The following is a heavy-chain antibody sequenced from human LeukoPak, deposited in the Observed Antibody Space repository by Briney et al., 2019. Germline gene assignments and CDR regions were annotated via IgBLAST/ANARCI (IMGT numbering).Heavy chain of an antibody. CDR2: IYYTGTT. CDR1: GGSISSSSYY. V-gene: IGHV4-39*07. CDR3: ARDLLSSDSSSNAFDI. D-gene: IGHD2-2*01. Sequence: PSETLSLTCTVSGGSISSSSYYWGWIRQPPGKGLEWVGNIYYTGTTYYKPSLKSRVTISVDTSKNQFSLKLSSVTAADTAVYYCARDLLSSDSSSNAFDIWGQGTMVTVSS. J-gene: IGHJ3*02.